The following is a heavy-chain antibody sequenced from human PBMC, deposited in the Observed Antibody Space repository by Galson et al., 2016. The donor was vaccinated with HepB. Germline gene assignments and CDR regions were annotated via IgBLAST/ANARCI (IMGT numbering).Heavy chain of an antibody. J-gene: IGHJ6*03. CDR2: ISYDGSNK. D-gene: IGHD5-12*01. V-gene: IGHV3-30*18. CDR3: AKGEVAKIYAHYYYYYMDG. CDR1: GFTFSNYG. Sequence: SLRLSCAASGFTFSNYGMHWVRQAPGKGLEWVAVISYDGSNKYYADSVKGRFTISRDNSRNTLSLQMNSLRAEDTAVYYCAKGEVAKIYAHYYYYYMDGWGKGTPVTVSS.